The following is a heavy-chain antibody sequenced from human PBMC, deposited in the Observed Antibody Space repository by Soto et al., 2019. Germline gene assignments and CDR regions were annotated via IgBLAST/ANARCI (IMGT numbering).Heavy chain of an antibody. J-gene: IGHJ5*02. D-gene: IGHD2-2*01. CDR1: GYTFSNYG. CDR3: ARVVQDAEAWFGP. CDR2: ISLYSDGT. Sequence: QVQLVQSGGEVKRPGASVKVSCKTSGYTFSNYGITWVRQAPGQPLEWLGWISLYSDGTNYAQKFQGRVSMTTDTSTTTAYMELRSLRSDDTAVYYCARVVQDAEAWFGPWGQGTLVTVSS. V-gene: IGHV1-18*01.